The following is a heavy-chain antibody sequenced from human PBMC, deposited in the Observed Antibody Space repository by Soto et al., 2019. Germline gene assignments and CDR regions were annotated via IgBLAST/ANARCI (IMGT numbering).Heavy chain of an antibody. CDR2: ISYDGSNK. Sequence: GGSLRLSCAASGFTFSSYGMHWVRQAPGKGLEWVAVISYDGSNKYYADSVKGRFTISRDNSKNTLYLQMNSLRAEDTAVYYCAYEYYYDSSGYYSDYWGQGTLVTVSS. CDR1: GFTFSSYG. J-gene: IGHJ4*02. CDR3: AYEYYYDSSGYYSDY. V-gene: IGHV3-30*03. D-gene: IGHD3-22*01.